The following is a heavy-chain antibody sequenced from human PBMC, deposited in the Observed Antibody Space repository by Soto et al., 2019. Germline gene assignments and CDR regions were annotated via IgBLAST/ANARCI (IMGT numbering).Heavy chain of an antibody. CDR1: GGSISSGGYS. Sequence: SETLSLTCAVSGGSISSGGYSWSWIRQAPGKGLEWIGYIYHSGSTYYNPSLKSRVTISVDRSKNQFSLKLSSVTAADTAVYYCARVGSSGSFDYWGQGTLVTVSS. CDR3: ARVGSSGSFDY. CDR2: IYHSGST. D-gene: IGHD3-22*01. J-gene: IGHJ4*02. V-gene: IGHV4-30-2*01.